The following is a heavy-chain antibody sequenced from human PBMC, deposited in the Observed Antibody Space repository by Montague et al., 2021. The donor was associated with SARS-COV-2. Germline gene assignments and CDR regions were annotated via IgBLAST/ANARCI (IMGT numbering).Heavy chain of an antibody. D-gene: IGHD2-15*01. V-gene: IGHV4-59*08. CDR2: IYYSGST. CDR3: ARLRRPAYCSGGSCYSYNWFDP. CDR1: GGSISSYY. Sequence: SETLSLTCTVSGGSISSYYWSWIRQHPGKGLEWIGYIYYSGSTNYNPSLKSRVTISVDTSKNQFSLKLSSVTAADTAVYYCARLRRPAYCSGGSCYSYNWFDPWGQGTLVTVSS. J-gene: IGHJ5*02.